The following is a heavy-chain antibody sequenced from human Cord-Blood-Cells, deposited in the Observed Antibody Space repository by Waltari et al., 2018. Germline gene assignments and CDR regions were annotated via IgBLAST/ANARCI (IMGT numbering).Heavy chain of an antibody. CDR3: ARGAVAGTVFDY. Sequence: QLQLQESGPGLVKPSETLSLTCTVSGGSISSSSYYWGWIRQPPGKGLVWIGSIDYSGRTYYSPSRKSRVTISVDTAKNQFSLKLSSVTAADTAVYYCARGAVAGTVFDYWGQGTLVTVSS. D-gene: IGHD6-19*01. CDR1: GGSISSSSYY. J-gene: IGHJ4*02. V-gene: IGHV4-39*01. CDR2: IDYSGRT.